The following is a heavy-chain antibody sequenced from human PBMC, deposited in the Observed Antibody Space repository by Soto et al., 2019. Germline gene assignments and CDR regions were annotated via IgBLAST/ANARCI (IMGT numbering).Heavy chain of an antibody. J-gene: IGHJ6*03. CDR3: ARGGRDYYGSGSSWGYYYYYMDV. CDR1: GYTFTSYD. Sequence: ASVKVSCKASGYTFTSYDINWVRQATGRGLEWMGWMNPNSGNTGYAQKFQGRVTMTRNTSISTAYMELSSLRSEDTAVYYCARGGRDYYGSGSSWGYYYYYMDVWGKGTTVTVSS. D-gene: IGHD3-10*01. CDR2: MNPNSGNT. V-gene: IGHV1-8*01.